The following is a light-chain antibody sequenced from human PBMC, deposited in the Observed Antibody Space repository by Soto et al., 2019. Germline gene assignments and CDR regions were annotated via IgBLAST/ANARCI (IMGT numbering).Light chain of an antibody. CDR3: QQRSIWPPWA. Sequence: EIVLTQSSATLSLSPGERATLSCRVSQSITNSLAWYQQKPGQAPRLLIYDASNRATGIPARFSGSGSGTDFTLTISSLESEDFAVYYCQQRSIWPPWAFGQGTTVESK. V-gene: IGKV3-11*01. CDR2: DAS. J-gene: IGKJ1*01. CDR1: QSITNS.